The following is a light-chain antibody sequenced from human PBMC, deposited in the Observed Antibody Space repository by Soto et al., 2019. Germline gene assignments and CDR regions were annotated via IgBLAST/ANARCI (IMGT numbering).Light chain of an antibody. CDR2: KAS. CDR3: PPYNSYSEA. Sequence: DIEMNHAPAAVSGTVGDRVTITCRVSQTLSRWLAWYQQKPGKAPKLLIYKASTVKSGVPSRFSGSGSGTEFTLTISSLQPDDFATYYSPPYNSYSEASGQGTKVAI. CDR1: QTLSRW. V-gene: IGKV1-5*03. J-gene: IGKJ1*01.